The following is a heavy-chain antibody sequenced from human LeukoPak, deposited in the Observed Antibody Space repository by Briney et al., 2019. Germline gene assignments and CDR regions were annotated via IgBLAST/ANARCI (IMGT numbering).Heavy chain of an antibody. V-gene: IGHV4-59*01. CDR2: IYYSGST. CDR1: GGSISSYY. Sequence: SETLSLTCTVSGGSISSYYWSWLRQPPGKGLEWIGYIYYSGSTNYNPSLKSRVTISVDTSKNQFSLKLSSVTAADTAVYYCARINSYGHYWGQGTLVTVSS. D-gene: IGHD5-18*01. CDR3: ARINSYGHY. J-gene: IGHJ4*02.